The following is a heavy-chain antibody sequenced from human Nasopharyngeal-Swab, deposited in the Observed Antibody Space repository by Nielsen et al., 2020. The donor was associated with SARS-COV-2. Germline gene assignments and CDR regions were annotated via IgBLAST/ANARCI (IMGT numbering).Heavy chain of an antibody. CDR2: IYYSGST. Sequence: QAPGKGLEWIGYIYYSGSTNYNPSLKSRVNISVDRSKTQFYLKLNSVTAADTAVYFCARDPGTLYYYYYMDVWGKGTTVTVSS. CDR3: ARDPGTLYYYYYMDV. V-gene: IGHV4-59*01. J-gene: IGHJ6*03.